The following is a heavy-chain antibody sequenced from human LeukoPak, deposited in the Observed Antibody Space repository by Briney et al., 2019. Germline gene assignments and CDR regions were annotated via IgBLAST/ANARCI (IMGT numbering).Heavy chain of an antibody. Sequence: ASVTVSCKASGYTFTSYGVSWVRQAPGQGLEWLGWISPYNGNTNYAQKVQGRVTMTTDTSSSTAYMELRSLISDDTAVYYCARKSYLRTIREDDALDIWGQGTKVTVSS. CDR3: ARKSYLRTIREDDALDI. CDR1: GYTFTSYG. D-gene: IGHD1-26*01. J-gene: IGHJ3*02. V-gene: IGHV1-18*01. CDR2: ISPYNGNT.